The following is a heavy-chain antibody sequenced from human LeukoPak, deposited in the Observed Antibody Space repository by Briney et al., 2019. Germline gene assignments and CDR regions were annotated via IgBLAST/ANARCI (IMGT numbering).Heavy chain of an antibody. Sequence: GGTLRLSCTASGCTFSSYWMHWVRQAPGKGLVWVSRINSDGSSTSYADSVKGRFTISRDNAKNTLYLQMNSRRAADTAVYYCAITGVADAFDIWGQGTMVTVSS. D-gene: IGHD3-10*01. J-gene: IGHJ3*02. V-gene: IGHV3-74*01. CDR2: INSDGSST. CDR3: AITGVADAFDI. CDR1: GCTFSSYW.